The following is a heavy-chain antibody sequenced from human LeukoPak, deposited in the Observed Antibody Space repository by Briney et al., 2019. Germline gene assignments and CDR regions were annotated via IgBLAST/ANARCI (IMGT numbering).Heavy chain of an antibody. V-gene: IGHV1-24*01. CDR2: FDPEDGET. Sequence: PSVKLSCKGSGYTLTEISINGERQAPGKGLEWMGGFDPEDGETIYAQKFQGRVTMTEDTSTDTAYMELSSLRSEDTAVYYCATDPYGGSYRRWGQGTLVTVSS. CDR3: ATDPYGGSYRR. CDR1: GYTLTEIS. D-gene: IGHD1-26*01. J-gene: IGHJ4*02.